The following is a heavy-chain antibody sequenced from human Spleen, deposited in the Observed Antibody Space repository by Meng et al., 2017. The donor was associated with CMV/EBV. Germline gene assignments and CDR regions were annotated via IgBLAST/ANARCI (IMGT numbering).Heavy chain of an antibody. CDR3: ARGFAVAANYYYYGMDV. CDR1: GWSFSGYY. V-gene: IGHV4-34*01. J-gene: IGHJ6*02. CDR2: INHSGST. Sequence: GSLRLSCAVYGWSFSGYYWSWIRQPPGKGLEWIGEINHSGSTNYNPSLKSRVTLSVDTSKNQFSLKLSSVTAADTAVYYCARGFAVAANYYYYGMDVWGQGTTVTVSS. D-gene: IGHD6-19*01.